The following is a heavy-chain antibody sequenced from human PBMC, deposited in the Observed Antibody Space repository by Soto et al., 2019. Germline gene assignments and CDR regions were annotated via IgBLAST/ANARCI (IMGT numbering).Heavy chain of an antibody. D-gene: IGHD6-19*01. J-gene: IGHJ4*02. V-gene: IGHV1-8*01. CDR1: GYTFTSYD. Sequence: ASVKVSCKASGYTFTSYDINWVRQATGQGLEWMGWMNPNRGKANYAQKFQGRVTITRNTSTSTAYMELSSLRSEDTAVYYCARDEEAVAGLFDYWGQGTLVTVSS. CDR2: MNPNRGKA. CDR3: ARDEEAVAGLFDY.